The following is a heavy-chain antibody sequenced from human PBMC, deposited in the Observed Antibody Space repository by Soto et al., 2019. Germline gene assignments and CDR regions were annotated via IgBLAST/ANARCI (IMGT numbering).Heavy chain of an antibody. CDR3: ATELQLPLDY. CDR1: GFTFSNFW. CDR2: INSDGSST. Sequence: EVQLVESGGGLVQPGGSLRLSCAASGFTFSNFWVHWVRQGPGKGLVWVSRINSDGSSTTYADSVKGRFTISRDNAKNTLYLHMNSLRAEDTAVYYCATELQLPLDYWGQGTLVTVSS. D-gene: IGHD2-2*01. V-gene: IGHV3-74*01. J-gene: IGHJ4*02.